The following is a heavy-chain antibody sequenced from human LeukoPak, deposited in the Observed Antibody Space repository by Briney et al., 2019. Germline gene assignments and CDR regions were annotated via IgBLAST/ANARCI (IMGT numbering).Heavy chain of an antibody. CDR2: IYYSGST. D-gene: IGHD3-10*01. CDR3: ARDLWFGELLWWSVGAFDI. CDR1: GGSISSSSYY. V-gene: IGHV4-39*02. Sequence: SETLSLTCTVSGGSISSSSYYWGWIRQPPGKGLEWIGSIYYSGSTYYNPSLKSRVTISVDTSKNQFSLKLSSVTAADTAVYYRARDLWFGELLWWSVGAFDIWGQGTMVTVSS. J-gene: IGHJ3*02.